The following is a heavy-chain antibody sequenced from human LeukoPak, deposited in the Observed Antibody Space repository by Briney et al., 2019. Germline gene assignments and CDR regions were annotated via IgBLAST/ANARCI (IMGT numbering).Heavy chain of an antibody. CDR1: GYTFTGYY. CDR3: ARGGSGSYFSWLDP. CDR2: INPNSGGT. V-gene: IGHV1-2*02. Sequence: ASVKLSCKASGYTFTGYYIHWVRQAPGQGLECMGWINPNSGGTNYAQKFQGRVTMTRDTSISTAYMELSRLRSDDTAVYYCARGGSGSYFSWLDPRGQGTLVTVSS. J-gene: IGHJ5*02. D-gene: IGHD3-10*01.